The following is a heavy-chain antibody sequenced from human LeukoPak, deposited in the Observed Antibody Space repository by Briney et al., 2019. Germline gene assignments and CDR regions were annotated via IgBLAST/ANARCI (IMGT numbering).Heavy chain of an antibody. Sequence: GGSLRLSCAASGFTFSSYSMNWVRQAPGKGLEWVSSISSSSSYIYYADSVKGRFTISRDNAKNSLYLQMNSLRAEDTAVYYCARDLTYYDSSGYPISGTWGQGTMVTVSS. CDR1: GFTFSSYS. J-gene: IGHJ3*01. V-gene: IGHV3-21*01. CDR3: ARDLTYYDSSGYPISGT. CDR2: ISSSSSYI. D-gene: IGHD3-22*01.